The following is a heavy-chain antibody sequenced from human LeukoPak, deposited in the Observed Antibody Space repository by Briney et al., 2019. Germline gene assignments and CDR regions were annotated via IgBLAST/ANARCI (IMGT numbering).Heavy chain of an antibody. CDR1: GYTFTGYY. CDR2: INPNSGGT. J-gene: IGHJ6*03. V-gene: IGHV1-2*02. D-gene: IGHD3-3*01. Sequence: GASVKVSCKASGYTFTGYYMHWVRQAPGQGLEWMGWINPNSGGTNYAQKFQGRVTMTRDTSISTAYMELSRLRSDDMAVYYCARDYDFWSGYPYYYYYMDVWGKGTTVTVSS. CDR3: ARDYDFWSGYPYYYYYMDV.